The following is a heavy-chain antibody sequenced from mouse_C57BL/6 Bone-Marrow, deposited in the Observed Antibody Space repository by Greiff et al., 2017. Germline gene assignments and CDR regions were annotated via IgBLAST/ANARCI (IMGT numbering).Heavy chain of an antibody. CDR3: ASTYGSSRAWFAY. CDR1: GYTFTSYW. D-gene: IGHD1-1*01. J-gene: IGHJ3*01. V-gene: IGHV1-59*01. CDR2: IDPSDSYT. Sequence: QVQLQQPGAELVRPGTSVKLSCKASGYTFTSYWMHWVKQRPGQGLEWIGVIDPSDSYTNYNQKFKGKATLTVDTSSSTAYMQIRSLTSEDSAVYYCASTYGSSRAWFAYWGQGTLVTVSA.